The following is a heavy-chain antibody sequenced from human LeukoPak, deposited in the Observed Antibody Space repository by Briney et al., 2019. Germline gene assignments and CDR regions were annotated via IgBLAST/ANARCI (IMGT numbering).Heavy chain of an antibody. CDR1: GYSISSGYY. D-gene: IGHD6-19*01. V-gene: IGHV4-38-2*01. CDR3: ASSVAYSSGWTYDY. Sequence: SETLSLTCAVSGYSISSGYYWGWIRQPPGKGLEWIGSIYHSGSTYYNPSLKSRVTISVDTSKNQFSLELSSVTAADTAVYYCASSVAYSSGWTYDYWGQGTLVTVSS. CDR2: IYHSGST. J-gene: IGHJ4*02.